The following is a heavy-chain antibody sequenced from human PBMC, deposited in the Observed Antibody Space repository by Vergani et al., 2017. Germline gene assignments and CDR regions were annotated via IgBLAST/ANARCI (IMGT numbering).Heavy chain of an antibody. CDR2: ISSSSSTI. J-gene: IGHJ3*01. D-gene: IGHD3-22*01. CDR1: GFTFSSYS. Sequence: EVQLVESGGGLVQPGGSLRLSCAASGFTFSSYSMNWVRQAPGKGLEWVSYISSSSSTIYYADSVKGRCTISRDNAKNSLYLQMNSLRAEDTAVYYCASEPSTVVVIPDAFDFWGQGTMVTVSS. V-gene: IGHV3-48*01. CDR3: ASEPSTVVVIPDAFDF.